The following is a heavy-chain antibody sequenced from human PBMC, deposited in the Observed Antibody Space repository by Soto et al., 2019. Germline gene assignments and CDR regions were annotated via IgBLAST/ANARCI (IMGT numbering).Heavy chain of an antibody. CDR3: ARATVATRFSFYYYGRTT. Sequence: SVKVSCKASGGTFSSYAISWVRQAPGQGLEWMGGIIPIFGTANSTETIEGRAEITARKSAGSAYLDLSSLSSEDTPLYYGARATVATRFSFYYYGRTTWGQGTTGTDAS. V-gene: IGHV1-69*06. J-gene: IGHJ6*02. D-gene: IGHD2-15*01. CDR1: GGTFSSYA. CDR2: IIPIFGTA.